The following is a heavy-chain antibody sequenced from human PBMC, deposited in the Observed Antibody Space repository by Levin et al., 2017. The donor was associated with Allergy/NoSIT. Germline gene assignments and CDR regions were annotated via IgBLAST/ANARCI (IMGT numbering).Heavy chain of an antibody. CDR2: IHTGTTT. Sequence: QPGGSLRLSCAASGFTVSSYDMSWVRQAPGKGLEWVSIIHTGTTTFYADSVKGRFTISRDNSKNTLFLQMNNLKPEDTAVYYCARDLYGAQAFWGQGALVTVSS. J-gene: IGHJ4*02. CDR3: ARDLYGAQAF. V-gene: IGHV3-66*02. D-gene: IGHD4-17*01. CDR1: GFTVSSYD.